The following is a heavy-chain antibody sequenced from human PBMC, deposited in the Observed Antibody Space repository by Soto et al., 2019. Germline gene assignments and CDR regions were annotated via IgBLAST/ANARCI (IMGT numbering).Heavy chain of an antibody. J-gene: IGHJ5*02. V-gene: IGHV3-33*01. D-gene: IGHD6-19*01. CDR1: GFSLRTSG. Sequence: QVQLVESGGGVVQSGRSLTLSCAASGFSLRTSGMHWLRRAPGKGLEWVGFIWYDGTKRFYANSVNGRSTISKDNSNHILYLQMSGLRAEDTAVYYCARDVVTAVAGSVNFFDPWGQGTLVTVSS. CDR2: IWYDGTKR. CDR3: ARDVVTAVAGSVNFFDP.